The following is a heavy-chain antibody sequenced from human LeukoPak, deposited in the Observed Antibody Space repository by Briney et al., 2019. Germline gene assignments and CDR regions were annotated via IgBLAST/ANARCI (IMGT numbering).Heavy chain of an antibody. CDR2: MNPNSGNT. V-gene: IGHV1-8*01. Sequence: GASVKVSCEASGYTFTSYDINWVRQATGQGLEWMGWMNPNSGNTGYAQKFQGRVTMTRNTSISTAYMELSSLRSEDTAVYYCARVMSMVRGDEFDPWGQGTLVTVSS. D-gene: IGHD3-10*01. J-gene: IGHJ5*02. CDR3: ARVMSMVRGDEFDP. CDR1: GYTFTSYD.